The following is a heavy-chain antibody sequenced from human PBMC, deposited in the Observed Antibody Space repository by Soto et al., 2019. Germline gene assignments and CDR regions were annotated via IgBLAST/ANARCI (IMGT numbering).Heavy chain of an antibody. CDR2: IIPIFGTA. V-gene: IGHV1-69*06. CDR1: GGTFSSYA. J-gene: IGHJ4*02. CDR3: ARGGYSGYGRVYYFDY. D-gene: IGHD5-12*01. Sequence: QVQLVQSGAEVKKPGSSVKVSCKASGGTFSSYAISWVRQAPGQGLEWMGGIIPIFGTANYAQKFQGRVTITADKSTSTADMELSSLRSEDTAVYYCARGGYSGYGRVYYFDYWGQGTLVTVSS.